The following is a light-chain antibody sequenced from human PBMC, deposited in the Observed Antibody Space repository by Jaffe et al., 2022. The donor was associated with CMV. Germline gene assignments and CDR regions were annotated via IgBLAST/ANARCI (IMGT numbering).Light chain of an antibody. CDR2: GGS. J-gene: IGKJ2*01. Sequence: ESVLTQSPGTLSLSPGERATLSCRASQSVSSSYVAWYQQKPGQAPRLLIYGGSSRATGIPDRFSGSGSGTDFTLTIRRLEPEDFAVYYCQQYGSSPPVYTFGQGTKLEIK. CDR1: QSVSSSY. V-gene: IGKV3-20*01. CDR3: QQYGSSPPVYT.